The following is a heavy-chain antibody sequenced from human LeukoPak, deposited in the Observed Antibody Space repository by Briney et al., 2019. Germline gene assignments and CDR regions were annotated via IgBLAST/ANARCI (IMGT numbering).Heavy chain of an antibody. CDR2: INPNSGGT. J-gene: IGHJ4*02. CDR3: ARGDIYFDY. V-gene: IGHV1-2*02. Sequence: GAPVKVSCKASGYTFTAYYIYWVRQSPGQGLEWMGRINPNSGGTDYAQKYQDRVTMTRDTSISTAYMELSRLRSDDTAVYYCARGDIYFDYWGQGTLVTVSS. CDR1: GYTFTAYY.